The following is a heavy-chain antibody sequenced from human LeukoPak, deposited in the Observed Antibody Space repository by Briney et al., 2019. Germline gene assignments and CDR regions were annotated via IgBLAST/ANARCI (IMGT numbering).Heavy chain of an antibody. CDR1: GGSISSYY. D-gene: IGHD1-26*01. Sequence: SETLSLTCTVSGGSISSYYWSWIRQPPGKGLEWIGYIYYSGSTYYNPSLKSRVTISVEKSKNQFSLKLSSVTAADTAVYYGMRGSSSTDWFDPWGQGTLVTVSS. J-gene: IGHJ5*02. CDR2: IYYSGST. V-gene: IGHV4-59*04. CDR3: MRGSSSTDWFDP.